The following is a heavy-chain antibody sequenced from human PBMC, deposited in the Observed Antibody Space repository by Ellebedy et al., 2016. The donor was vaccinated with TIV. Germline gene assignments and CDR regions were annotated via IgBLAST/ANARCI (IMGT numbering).Heavy chain of an antibody. Sequence: GESLKISCVASGFTFSNYAMNWVRQAPGKGLEWVSTVVGSSGSTYYADSVQGRFTVSRDNPKNTLYLQMNSLRAEDTVVYYCPKDVSVGTTKSLYGMDVWGQGTTVTVSS. V-gene: IGHV3-23*01. J-gene: IGHJ6*02. CDR3: PKDVSVGTTKSLYGMDV. CDR2: VVGSSGST. D-gene: IGHD1-7*01. CDR1: GFTFSNYA.